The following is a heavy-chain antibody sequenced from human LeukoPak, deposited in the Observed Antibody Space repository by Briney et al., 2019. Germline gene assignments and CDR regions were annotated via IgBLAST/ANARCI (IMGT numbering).Heavy chain of an antibody. Sequence: PGRSLRLSCTASGFTFGGYAMSWVRQAPGKGLEWVGFIRSKAYGGTTEYAASVKGRFTISRDDSKSIAYLQMNSLKTEDTAVYYCTRDCSSTSCLSYWGQGTLVTVSS. CDR3: TRDCSSTSCLSY. CDR1: GFTFGGYA. J-gene: IGHJ4*02. V-gene: IGHV3-49*04. D-gene: IGHD2-2*01. CDR2: IRSKAYGGTT.